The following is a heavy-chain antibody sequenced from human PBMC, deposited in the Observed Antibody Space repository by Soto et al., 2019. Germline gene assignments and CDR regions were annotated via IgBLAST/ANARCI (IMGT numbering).Heavy chain of an antibody. CDR3: VKPPAYYYASRAYYPV. V-gene: IGHV3-64D*06. J-gene: IGHJ4*02. Sequence: GGSLRLSCSSSGFTFTGYALHWVRQTPGKGLQYVSAISNIGSSTYYADSVKGRFTISRDNSKNTLYLQVSSLRAEDTAVYYCVKPPAYYYASRAYYPVWGQGTLVTVSS. CDR2: ISNIGSST. D-gene: IGHD3-22*01. CDR1: GFTFTGYA.